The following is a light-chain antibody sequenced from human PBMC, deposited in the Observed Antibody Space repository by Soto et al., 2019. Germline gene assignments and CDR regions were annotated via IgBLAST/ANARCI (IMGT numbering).Light chain of an antibody. CDR1: QTVSNNY. Sequence: EVVLTQSPGTLSLSPGERATLSCRSSQTVSNNYFAWYQQKPGHSPRLLIFGSADKATSITDRFSGSGSVTDFTLTISRLEPEDFVLYYCLQYRSSPPYTFGTGSKLKIK. J-gene: IGKJ2*01. CDR2: GSA. CDR3: LQYRSSPPYT. V-gene: IGKV3-20*01.